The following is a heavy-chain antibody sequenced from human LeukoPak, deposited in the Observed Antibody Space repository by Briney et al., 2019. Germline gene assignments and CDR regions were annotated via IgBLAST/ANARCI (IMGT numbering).Heavy chain of an antibody. D-gene: IGHD2-15*01. V-gene: IGHV3-21*01. CDR1: GFTFSSYA. CDR3: ARDVARYYFDY. CDR2: ISSSSSYI. Sequence: GGSLRLSCAASGFTFSSYAMSWVRQAPGKGLEWVSSISSSSSYIYYADSVKGRFTISRDKAKNSLYLQMNSLRAEDTAVYYCARDVARYYFDYWGQGTLVTVSS. J-gene: IGHJ4*02.